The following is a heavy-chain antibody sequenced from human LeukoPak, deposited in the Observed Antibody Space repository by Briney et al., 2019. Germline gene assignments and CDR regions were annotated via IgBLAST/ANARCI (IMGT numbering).Heavy chain of an antibody. CDR2: ISLSSSTI. V-gene: IGHV3-48*01. D-gene: IGHD6-13*01. CDR1: GFTVSINS. CDR3: AREYPYSSSWNAFDI. J-gene: IGHJ3*02. Sequence: GGSLRLSCTVSGFTVSINSMSWVRQAPGKGLEWVSYISLSSSTIYYADSVKGRFTISRDTAKNSLYLQMNSLRAEDTAVYYCAREYPYSSSWNAFDIWGQGTMVTVSS.